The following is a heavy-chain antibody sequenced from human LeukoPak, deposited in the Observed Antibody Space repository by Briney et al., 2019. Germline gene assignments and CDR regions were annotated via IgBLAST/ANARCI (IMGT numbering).Heavy chain of an antibody. CDR3: AREVEMATIFSWSSAPDY. V-gene: IGHV1-69*05. Sequence: SVKVSCKASGGTFSSYAINWVRQAPGQGLEWMGGIIPIFGTANYAQKFQGRVTITTDESMSTAYMELSRLRSDDTAVYYCAREVEMATIFSWSSAPDYWGQGTLVTVSS. D-gene: IGHD5-24*01. CDR2: IIPIFGTA. J-gene: IGHJ4*02. CDR1: GGTFSSYA.